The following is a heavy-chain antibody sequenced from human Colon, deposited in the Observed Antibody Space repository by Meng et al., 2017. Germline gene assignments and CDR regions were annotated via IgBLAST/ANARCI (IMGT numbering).Heavy chain of an antibody. Sequence: QGQLGQSGAEVKKPGSPVKVSCKASGGTFSSYAISWVRQAPGQGLEWMGGIIPIFGTANYAQKFQGRVTITADESTSTAYMELSSLRSEDTAVYYCARVRGETAAYGDYEGSFDYWGQGTLVTVSS. CDR2: IIPIFGTA. J-gene: IGHJ4*02. CDR3: ARVRGETAAYGDYEGSFDY. D-gene: IGHD4-17*01. CDR1: GGTFSSYA. V-gene: IGHV1-69*01.